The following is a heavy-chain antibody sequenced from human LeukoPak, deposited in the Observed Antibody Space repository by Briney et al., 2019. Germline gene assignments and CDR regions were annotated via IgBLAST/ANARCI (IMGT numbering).Heavy chain of an antibody. CDR3: ARGDDSSGYYDPFDY. J-gene: IGHJ4*02. V-gene: IGHV4-34*01. D-gene: IGHD3-22*01. Sequence: SETLSLTCAVYVGSFSGYYWGWMRQPPGKGLEWIGEINHSGSTNYNPPLKSRVTISVDTSKNQFSLKLSSVTAADTAVYYCARGDDSSGYYDPFDYWGQGTLVTVSS. CDR2: INHSGST. CDR1: VGSFSGYY.